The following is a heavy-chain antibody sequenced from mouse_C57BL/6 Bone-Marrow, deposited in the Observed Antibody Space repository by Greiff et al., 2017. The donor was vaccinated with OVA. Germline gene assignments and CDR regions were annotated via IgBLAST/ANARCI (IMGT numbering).Heavy chain of an antibody. CDR3: ARRYYGSCWYSDV. V-gene: IGHV1-55*01. CDR2: IYPGSGST. Sequence: VQLQQPGAELVKPGASVKMSCKASGYTFTSYWITWVKQRPGQGLEWIGDIYPGSGSTNYNEKFKSKATLTVDTSSSTAYMQLSSLTSEDSAVYYCARRYYGSCWYSDVWGTGTTVTVSS. D-gene: IGHD1-1*01. J-gene: IGHJ1*03. CDR1: GYTFTSYW.